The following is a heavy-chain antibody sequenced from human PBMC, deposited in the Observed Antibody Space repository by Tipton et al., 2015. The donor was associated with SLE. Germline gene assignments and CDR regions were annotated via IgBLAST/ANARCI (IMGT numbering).Heavy chain of an antibody. Sequence: VSGGSISSHYWSWIRQPPGKRLEWIGHVHSSGSTFYNPSLKSRVSISMDTSKNQVSLRMTSVTAADTAVYYCATSGYDFLSWFDPWGQGTPVTVSS. CDR2: VHSSGST. CDR1: GGSISSHY. CDR3: ATSGYDFLSWFDP. V-gene: IGHV4-59*11. J-gene: IGHJ5*02. D-gene: IGHD5-12*01.